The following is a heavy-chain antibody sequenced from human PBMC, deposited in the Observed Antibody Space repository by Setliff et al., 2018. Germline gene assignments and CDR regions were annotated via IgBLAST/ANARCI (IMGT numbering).Heavy chain of an antibody. D-gene: IGHD2-2*01. CDR3: GRGANYCLSDSCYYYFDY. J-gene: IGHJ4*02. CDR2: INAGNGNT. Sequence: ASVKVSCKASGYTFTSYALHWVRQAPGQRLEWMGWINAGNGNTRYSQEFQGGVTFTMDTSANTAYMELSSLRSEDMAVYYCGRGANYCLSDSCYYYFDYWGQGTLVTVSS. CDR1: GYTFTSYA. V-gene: IGHV1-3*03.